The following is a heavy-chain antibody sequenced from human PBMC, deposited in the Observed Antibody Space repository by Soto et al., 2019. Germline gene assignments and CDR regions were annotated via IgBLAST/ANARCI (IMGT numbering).Heavy chain of an antibody. CDR1: GFTFSDYY. CDR2: ISSSSSYT. CDR3: ARDIFPVQGGLQYYGMDV. D-gene: IGHD4-4*01. J-gene: IGHJ6*02. V-gene: IGHV3-11*06. Sequence: QVQLVESGGGLVKPGGSLRLSCAASGFTFSDYYMSWIRQAPGKGLEWVSYISSSSSYTNYADSVKGRFTISRDNAKNSLYLQMNSLRAEDTAVYYCARDIFPVQGGLQYYGMDVWGQGTTVTVSS.